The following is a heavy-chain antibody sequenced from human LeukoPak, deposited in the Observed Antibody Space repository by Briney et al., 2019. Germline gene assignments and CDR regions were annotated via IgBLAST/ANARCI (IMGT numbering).Heavy chain of an antibody. Sequence: PGGSLRLSCAASGFTFSSYGMHWVRQAPGKGLEWVAFIRYDGSNKYYADSVKGRFTISRDNSKNTLYLQMNSLRAEDTAVHYCAKRRDSSGWWTFDYWGQGTLVTVSS. J-gene: IGHJ4*02. V-gene: IGHV3-30*02. D-gene: IGHD6-19*01. CDR1: GFTFSSYG. CDR3: AKRRDSSGWWTFDY. CDR2: IRYDGSNK.